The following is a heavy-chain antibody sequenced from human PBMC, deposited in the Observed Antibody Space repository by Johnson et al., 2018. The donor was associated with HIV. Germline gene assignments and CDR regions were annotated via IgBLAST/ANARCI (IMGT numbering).Heavy chain of an antibody. D-gene: IGHD6-13*01. V-gene: IGHV3-7*01. Sequence: MMLVESGGGLVQPGGSLRLSCAASGFTFSSYWMSWVRQAPGKGLEWVANIKQDGSEKYYVDSVKGRFTISRDNAKNSLYLQMNSLRAEDTAVYYCAGDRGSSCWLDAFDIWGQGTMVTVSS. CDR3: AGDRGSSCWLDAFDI. CDR2: IKQDGSEK. J-gene: IGHJ3*02. CDR1: GFTFSSYW.